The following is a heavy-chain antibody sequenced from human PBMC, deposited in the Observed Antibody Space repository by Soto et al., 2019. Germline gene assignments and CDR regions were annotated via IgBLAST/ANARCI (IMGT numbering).Heavy chain of an antibody. CDR1: GFTFSSYW. D-gene: IGHD3-22*01. CDR2: IKSDGSWA. CDR3: VRGDGDYYDGDGYLGRH. J-gene: IGHJ4*02. Sequence: EVQLVESGGGLVQPGGSLRLSCTASGFTFSSYWMHWVRQAPGKGLEWVSRIKSDGSWALYADSMEGRLTISRDNAKNELYLQMISLRGEDAAVYYCVRGDGDYYDGDGYLGRHWGQGSLVTVSS. V-gene: IGHV3-74*01.